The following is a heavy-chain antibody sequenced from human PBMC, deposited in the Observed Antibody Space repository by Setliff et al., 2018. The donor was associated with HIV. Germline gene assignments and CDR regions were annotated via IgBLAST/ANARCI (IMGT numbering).Heavy chain of an antibody. Sequence: SETLSLTCAVYGGSFSGYFWSWVRQSPGKGLEWIGEINHNRRTNYNPSLKSRVTISIDRSKNQFSLKLNSVIAADTAVDYCTRVRDHYDSGTYYRPLYFFDSWGQGTLVTVSS. CDR3: TRVRDHYDSGTYYRPLYFFDS. CDR2: INHNRRT. J-gene: IGHJ4*02. CDR1: GGSFSGYF. D-gene: IGHD3-10*01. V-gene: IGHV4-34*01.